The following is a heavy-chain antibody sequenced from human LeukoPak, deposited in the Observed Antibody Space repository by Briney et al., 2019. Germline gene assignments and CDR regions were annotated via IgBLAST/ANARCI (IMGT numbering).Heavy chain of an antibody. CDR2: IKQDGSEK. CDR3: VRVRGGSGRSYAADAFDI. CDR1: GFTFSSYW. J-gene: IGHJ3*02. Sequence: GGSLRLSCAASGFTFSSYWMSWVRQAPGKGLEWVANIKQDGSEKYYVDSVKGRFTISRDNAKSTLYLQMNSLRAEDTAVYYCVRVRGGSGRSYAADAFDIWGQGTMVTVSS. V-gene: IGHV3-7*01. D-gene: IGHD1-26*01.